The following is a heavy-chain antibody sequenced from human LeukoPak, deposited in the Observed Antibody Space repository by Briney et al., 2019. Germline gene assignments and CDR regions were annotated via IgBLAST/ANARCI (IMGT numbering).Heavy chain of an antibody. CDR3: AGSSSSWCVASYGMDV. V-gene: IGHV3-11*01. CDR1: GFTFSDYY. J-gene: IGHJ6*02. D-gene: IGHD6-13*01. CDR2: ISSTGSTI. Sequence: GGSLRLSCAASGFTFSDYYMSWIRQAPGKGLEWVSYISSTGSTIYYADSVKGRFTISRDNAKNSLYLQMNSLRAEDTAVYYCAGSSSSWCVASYGMDVWGQGTTVTVSS.